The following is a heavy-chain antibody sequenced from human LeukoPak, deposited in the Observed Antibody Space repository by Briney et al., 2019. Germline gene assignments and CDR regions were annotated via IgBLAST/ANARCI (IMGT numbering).Heavy chain of an antibody. V-gene: IGHV4-31*03. CDR2: IYYSGST. D-gene: IGHD3-22*01. J-gene: IGHJ4*02. CDR3: ARVNRRWLLPFDY. CDR1: GGSISSGGYY. Sequence: SETLSLTCTVSGGSISSGGYYWSWIRQHPGKGLEWIGYIYYSGSTYYNPPLKSRVTISVDTSKNQFSLKLSSVTAADTAVYYCARVNRRWLLPFDYWGQGTPVTVSS.